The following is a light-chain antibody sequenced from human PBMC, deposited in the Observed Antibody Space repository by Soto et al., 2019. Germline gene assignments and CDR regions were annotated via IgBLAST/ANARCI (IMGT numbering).Light chain of an antibody. CDR3: ASWDDGLNGWV. V-gene: IGLV1-44*01. J-gene: IGLJ3*02. CDR1: SSNIGTNN. Sequence: QSVLTQPPSASGTPGPRVTISCSGSSSNIGTNNVNWYQQLPGTAPKLLIYNNNQRPSGVPDRFSGSKSGTSASLAISGLQSEDEADYYCASWDDGLNGWVFGGGTKLTVL. CDR2: NNN.